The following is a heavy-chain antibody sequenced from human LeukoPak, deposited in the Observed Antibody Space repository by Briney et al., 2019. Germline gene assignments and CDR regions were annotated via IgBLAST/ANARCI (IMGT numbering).Heavy chain of an antibody. J-gene: IGHJ3*02. CDR3: ATDHRWFGELLI. D-gene: IGHD3-10*01. CDR1: GYTLTELS. Sequence: ASVTVSCKVSGYTLTELSMHWVRQAPGKGLEWMGGFDPEEGETIYAQKFQGRVTMTEDTSTDTAYMELSSLRSEDTAVYYCATDHRWFGELLIWGQGTMVTVSS. V-gene: IGHV1-24*01. CDR2: FDPEEGET.